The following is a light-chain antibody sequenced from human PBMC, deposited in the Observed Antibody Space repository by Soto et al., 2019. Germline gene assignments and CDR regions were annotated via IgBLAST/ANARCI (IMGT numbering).Light chain of an antibody. Sequence: SCELTQPPSVSVAPGKTARITCGGNNIGSKSVHWYQQKPGQAPVLVIYYDSDRPSGIPERFSGSNSGNTATLTISRVEAGDEADYYCQVWDSSSDHLFVFGTGTKVTVL. CDR3: QVWDSSSDHLFV. CDR2: YDS. J-gene: IGLJ1*01. CDR1: NIGSKS. V-gene: IGLV3-21*04.